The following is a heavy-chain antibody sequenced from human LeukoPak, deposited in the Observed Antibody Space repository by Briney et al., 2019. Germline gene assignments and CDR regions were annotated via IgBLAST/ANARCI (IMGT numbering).Heavy chain of an antibody. V-gene: IGHV4-31*03. J-gene: IGHJ5*02. CDR2: IYYTGIT. CDR3: ARGGGYCSSTSCYTGWFDP. D-gene: IGHD2-2*02. CDR1: GGSVSSGSHY. Sequence: SETLSLTCTVSGGSVSSGSHYYNWIRQHPGKGLEWIGYIYYTGITSYNPSLRSRVIMSVDTSMNQLSLKLSSLTAADTAVYYCARGGGYCSSTSCYTGWFDPWGQGTLVTVSS.